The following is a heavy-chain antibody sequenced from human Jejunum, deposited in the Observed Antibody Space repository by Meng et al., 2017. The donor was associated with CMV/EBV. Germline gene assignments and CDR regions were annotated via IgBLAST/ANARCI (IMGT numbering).Heavy chain of an antibody. CDR1: GFTFRTSG. Sequence: SGFTFRTSGMHWVRQAPGKGLEWVALIWYDGINEFYVDSVKGRFAISRDNSQNTVFLQMNSLRAEDTAVYYCARGDSQFLSAFDIWGQGTRVTVSS. J-gene: IGHJ3*02. CDR3: ARGDSQFLSAFDI. CDR2: IWYDGINE. V-gene: IGHV3-33*08. D-gene: IGHD2-15*01.